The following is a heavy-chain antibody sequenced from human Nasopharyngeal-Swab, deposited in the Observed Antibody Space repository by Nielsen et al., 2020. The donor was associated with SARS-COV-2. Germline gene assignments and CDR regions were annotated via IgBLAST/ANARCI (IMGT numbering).Heavy chain of an antibody. V-gene: IGHV1-3*01. CDR1: GYTFTSYA. J-gene: IGHJ6*03. D-gene: IGHD5-12*01. CDR2: INAGNGNT. CDR3: ARGFIVATIFHYYYYMDV. Sequence: ASVKVSCKAPGYTFTSYAMHWVRQAPGQRLEWMGWINAGNGNTKYSQKFQGRVTITRDTSASTAYMELSSLRSEDTAVYYCARGFIVATIFHYYYYMDVWGKGTTVTVSS.